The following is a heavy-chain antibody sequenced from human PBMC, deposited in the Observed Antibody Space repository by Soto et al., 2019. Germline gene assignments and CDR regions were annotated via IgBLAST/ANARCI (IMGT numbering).Heavy chain of an antibody. D-gene: IGHD3-22*01. J-gene: IGHJ4*02. CDR2: INPSGGST. CDR1: GYTFTSYY. Sequence: QVQLVQSGAEVKKPGASVKVSCKASGYTFTSYYMHWVRQAPGQGLEWMGIINPSGGSTSYAQKFQGRVTMTRDTSTSTVYMKLSSLRSEDTAVYYCARDPSSYYYDSSGPYGGGFDYWGQGTLVTVSS. CDR3: ARDPSSYYYDSSGPYGGGFDY. V-gene: IGHV1-46*01.